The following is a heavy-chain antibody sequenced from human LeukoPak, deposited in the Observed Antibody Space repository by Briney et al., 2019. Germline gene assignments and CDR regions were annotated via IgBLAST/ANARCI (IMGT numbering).Heavy chain of an antibody. D-gene: IGHD2-2*01. CDR2: IYYSGST. J-gene: IGHJ5*02. CDR1: GGSISSSSYY. V-gene: IGHV4-39*01. Sequence: SETLSLTCSVSGGSISSSSYYWGWIRQPPGKGLEWIGSIYYSGSTYYNPSLKSRVTISVDTSKNQFSLKLSSVTAADTAVYYCARQREYCSSTSCYPGNWFDPWGQGTLVTVSS. CDR3: ARQREYCSSTSCYPGNWFDP.